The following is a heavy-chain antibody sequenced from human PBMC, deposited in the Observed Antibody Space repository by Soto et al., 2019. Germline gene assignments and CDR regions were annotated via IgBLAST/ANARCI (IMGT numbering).Heavy chain of an antibody. CDR2: ISTYNGNT. Sequence: QVHLVQSGAEVKKPGASVKVSCKASGYTFTTYGISWVRQAPGQGLEWMGWISTYNGNTNYEQKVQGRVTMNTDTLTRTAYMELRSLRSDDTAVYYCARRGAYCSGGSCYHFAYWGQGTLVTVSS. J-gene: IGHJ4*02. CDR3: ARRGAYCSGGSCYHFAY. D-gene: IGHD2-15*01. V-gene: IGHV1-18*04. CDR1: GYTFTTYG.